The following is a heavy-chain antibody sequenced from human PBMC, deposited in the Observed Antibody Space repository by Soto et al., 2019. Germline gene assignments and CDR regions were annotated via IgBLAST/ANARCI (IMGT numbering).Heavy chain of an antibody. Sequence: PSETLSLTCAVSGGSISSSNWWSWVRQPPGKGLEWIGEIYHSGGTNYNPSLKSRVTISVDKSKNQFSLKLSSVTAADTAVYYCATAAAGTDYYYGMDVWGQGTTVTVSS. CDR2: IYHSGGT. V-gene: IGHV4-4*02. J-gene: IGHJ6*02. D-gene: IGHD6-13*01. CDR3: ATAAAGTDYYYGMDV. CDR1: GGSISSSNW.